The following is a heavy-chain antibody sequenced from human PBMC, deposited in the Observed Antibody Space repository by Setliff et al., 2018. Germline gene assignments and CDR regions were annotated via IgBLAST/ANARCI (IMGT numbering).Heavy chain of an antibody. CDR2: IKQDGSEK. V-gene: IGHV3-7*01. CDR1: GFTFSSYW. Sequence: PGESLILSCAASGFTFSSYWMSWVRQAPGKGLEWVANIKQDGSEKYYLDSVKGRFTISRDNAKNSLYLQLNSLTAEDTAVYYCARGPPYYDFWSAYFPGYWGEGTLVTVSS. J-gene: IGHJ4*02. CDR3: ARGPPYYDFWSAYFPGY. D-gene: IGHD3-3*01.